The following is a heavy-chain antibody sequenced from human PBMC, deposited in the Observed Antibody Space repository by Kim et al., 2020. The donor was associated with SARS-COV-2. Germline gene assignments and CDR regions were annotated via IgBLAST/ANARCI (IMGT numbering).Heavy chain of an antibody. CDR3: AGVGSTVAAGSIDY. V-gene: IGHV3-11*01. D-gene: IGHD6-13*01. J-gene: IGHJ4*02. Sequence: ADSVKGRFTISRDNTKNSLYLKMNSLRAEDTAVYYCAGVGSTVAAGSIDYWGQGTLVTVSS.